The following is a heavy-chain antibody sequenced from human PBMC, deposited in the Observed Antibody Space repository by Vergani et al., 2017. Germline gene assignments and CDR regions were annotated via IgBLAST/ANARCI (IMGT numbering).Heavy chain of an antibody. CDR1: GTSISGSSDY. D-gene: IGHD5-18*01. Sequence: QLQLQESGPGLLKPSETLSLTCSVSGTSISGSSDYWGWIRQPPGKGLEWIGSIFYTGTSYYNPSLESRATNSVDTPKNQFSLKLKSVTAADTAVYYCARQFWGGGGYRFDHLGQGTLVTVSS. CDR2: IFYTGTS. V-gene: IGHV4-39*01. CDR3: ARQFWGGGGYRFDH. J-gene: IGHJ4*02.